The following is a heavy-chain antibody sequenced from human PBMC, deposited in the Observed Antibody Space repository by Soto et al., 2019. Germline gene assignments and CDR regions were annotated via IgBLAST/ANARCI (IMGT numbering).Heavy chain of an antibody. D-gene: IGHD2-21*01. J-gene: IGHJ5*02. CDR2: ITTSSAYI. Sequence: EVQLVESGGGLVKPGGSLRLSCAGSGFTFNTYDMNWVRQAPGKGLEWVSSITTSSAYIYYADSLKGLITISRDNAKNSLFLQMNSLRAEDTAVYYCVRSGTARLLRHSWFDTWGQGTLVTVSS. V-gene: IGHV3-21*01. CDR3: VRSGTARLLRHSWFDT. CDR1: GFTFNTYD.